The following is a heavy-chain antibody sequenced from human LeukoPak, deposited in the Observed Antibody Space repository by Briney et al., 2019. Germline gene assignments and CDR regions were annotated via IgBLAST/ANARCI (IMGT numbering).Heavy chain of an antibody. Sequence: PSETLSLTCTVSGDSISSYYWSWIRQPPGKGLEWIGYIYYSGSTNYNPSLKSRVTISVDTSKNQFSLKLSSVTAADTAVYYCARERWDLYYYGMDVWGQGTTVSVSS. CDR3: ARERWDLYYYGMDV. J-gene: IGHJ6*02. D-gene: IGHD1-26*01. V-gene: IGHV4-59*01. CDR2: IYYSGST. CDR1: GDSISSYY.